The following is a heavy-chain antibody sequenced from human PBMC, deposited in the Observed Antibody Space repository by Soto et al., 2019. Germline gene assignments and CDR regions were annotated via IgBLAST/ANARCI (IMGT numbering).Heavy chain of an antibody. D-gene: IGHD4-17*01. CDR1: GFTFSNAW. Sequence: GGSLRLSCAASGFTFSNAWMNWVRQAPGKGLEWVGRIKSKTDGGTTDYAAPVKGRFTISRDDSKNTLYLQMNSLKTEDTAVYYCTTEPTGGYGDLLFDYWGQGTLVTVSS. CDR2: IKSKTDGGTT. CDR3: TTEPTGGYGDLLFDY. V-gene: IGHV3-15*07. J-gene: IGHJ4*02.